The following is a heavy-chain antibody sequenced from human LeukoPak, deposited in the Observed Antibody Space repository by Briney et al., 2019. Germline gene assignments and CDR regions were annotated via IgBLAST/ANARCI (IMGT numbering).Heavy chain of an antibody. Sequence: ASVKVSCKASGYTFTSYDINWVRQATGQGLEWMGWMNPNSSNTGYAQKFQGRVTMTRNTSISTAYMELSSLRSEDTAVYYCARVRLVHGWFDPWGQGTLVTVSS. V-gene: IGHV1-8*01. D-gene: IGHD6-19*01. J-gene: IGHJ5*02. CDR2: MNPNSSNT. CDR1: GYTFTSYD. CDR3: ARVRLVHGWFDP.